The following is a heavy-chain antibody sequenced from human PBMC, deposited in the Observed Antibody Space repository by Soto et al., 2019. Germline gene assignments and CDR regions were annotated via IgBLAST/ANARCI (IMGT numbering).Heavy chain of an antibody. V-gene: IGHV4-31*03. CDR2: IYYSGST. D-gene: IGHD3-9*01. CDR3: ARGYYDILTGYYNRWFDP. J-gene: IGHJ5*02. CDR1: GGSISSGGYY. Sequence: SETLSLTCTVSGGSISSGGYYWSWIRQHPGKGLEWIGYIYYSGSTYYNPSLKSRVTISVDTSKNQFSLKLSSVTAADTAVYYCARGYYDILTGYYNRWFDPWGQGTLVT.